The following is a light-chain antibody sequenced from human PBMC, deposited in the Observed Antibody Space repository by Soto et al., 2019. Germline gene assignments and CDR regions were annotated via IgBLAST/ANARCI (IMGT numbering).Light chain of an antibody. CDR2: DAS. Sequence: EIVLTQSPATLSLSPGERATLSCRASQSVSSYLAWYQQKPGQAPRLLIYDASNRATGIPARFSGSGSGTDFTLTISRLEPEDFAVYYCQQRSSWPRTFGLGTKVEIK. V-gene: IGKV3-11*01. CDR3: QQRSSWPRT. J-gene: IGKJ1*01. CDR1: QSVSSY.